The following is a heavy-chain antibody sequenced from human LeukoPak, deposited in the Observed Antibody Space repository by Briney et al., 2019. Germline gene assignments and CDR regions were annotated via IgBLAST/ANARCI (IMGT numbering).Heavy chain of an antibody. CDR2: IYSGGST. V-gene: IGHV3-53*01. CDR3: AGIAAAEMDYYYYMDV. CDR1: GFTVSSNY. J-gene: IGHJ6*03. Sequence: GGSLRLSCAASGFTVSSNYMSWVRQAPGKGLEWVSVIYSGGSTYYADSVKGRFTISRDNSKNTLYLQMNSLRAEDTAVYYCAGIAAAEMDYYYYMDVWGKGTTVTVSS. D-gene: IGHD6-13*01.